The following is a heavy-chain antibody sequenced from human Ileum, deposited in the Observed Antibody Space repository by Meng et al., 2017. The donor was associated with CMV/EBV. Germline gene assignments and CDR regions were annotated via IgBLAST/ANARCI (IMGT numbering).Heavy chain of an antibody. J-gene: IGHJ4*02. CDR2: INQDESEK. D-gene: IGHD1-7*01. CDR1: RFTFSTSW. CDR3: ARGSPQYNWNYGNY. V-gene: IGHV3-7*01. Sequence: GESLKISCAASRFTFSTSWMTWVRQAPGKGLEWVANINQDESEKYYVDSVKGRVTISRNNAKNSLFLQMNSLRAEDTAVYYCARGSPQYNWNYGNYWGQGTLVTVSS.